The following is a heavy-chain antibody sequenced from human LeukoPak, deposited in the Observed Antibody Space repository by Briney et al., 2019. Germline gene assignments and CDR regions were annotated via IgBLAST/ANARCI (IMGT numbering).Heavy chain of an antibody. CDR1: ASTVSANT. D-gene: IGHD1/OR15-1a*01. Sequence: ASTVSANTMSWVRQAPGRGLWWVSPIGGSVGSTYCADSVKGRFTISRDNSQNTLYLQMSNLGADDTALYYCAKVIVGWNRDFDYWGQGTLVTVSS. CDR3: AKVIVGWNRDFDY. CDR2: IGGSVGST. J-gene: IGHJ4*02. V-gene: IGHV3-23*01.